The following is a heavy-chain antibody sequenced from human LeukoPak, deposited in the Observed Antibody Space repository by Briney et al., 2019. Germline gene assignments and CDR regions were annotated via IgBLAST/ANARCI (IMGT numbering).Heavy chain of an antibody. CDR3: ARERNGRRDAFDI. D-gene: IGHD4-17*01. J-gene: IGHJ3*02. V-gene: IGHV3-11*04. Sequence: GALRLSCAASGFTFSDYYMSWIRQAPGKGLEGVSYISSSGSTIYYADSVKGRFTISRDNAKNSLYLQMNSLRAEDTAVYYCARERNGRRDAFDIWGQGTMVTVSS. CDR1: GFTFSDYY. CDR2: ISSSGSTI.